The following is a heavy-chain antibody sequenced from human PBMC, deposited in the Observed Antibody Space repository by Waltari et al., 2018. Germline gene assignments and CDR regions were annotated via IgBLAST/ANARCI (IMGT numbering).Heavy chain of an antibody. Sequence: EVQLVESGGGLVQPGGSLRLSCAASGFRLINYWMGWVRQAPGKGLEWVANIMTDGREEYYVDSVRGRFTISRDNAKNSLYLQMNSLRPEDTAVYYCVRDQWFAFDIWGQGTMVTVSS. CDR2: IMTDGREE. CDR3: VRDQWFAFDI. J-gene: IGHJ3*02. D-gene: IGHD3-22*01. CDR1: GFRLINYW. V-gene: IGHV3-7*01.